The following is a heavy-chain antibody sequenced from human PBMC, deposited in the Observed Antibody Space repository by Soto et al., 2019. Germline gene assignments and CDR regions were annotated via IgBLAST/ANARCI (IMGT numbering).Heavy chain of an antibody. CDR2: IASDGKDK. V-gene: IGHV3-30*18. J-gene: IGHJ4*02. Sequence: QVQLVESGGGVVQPGRSLKVSCAASGLTFSNYAIHWVRQAPGKGLEWVAVIASDGKDKRYADSAKGRFTISRDNSKNTVYLQMNSLRGEDTAVYYCAKDGAIGAADYFFDYWGQGSLVTVSS. CDR3: AKDGAIGAADYFFDY. CDR1: GLTFSNYA. D-gene: IGHD6-13*01.